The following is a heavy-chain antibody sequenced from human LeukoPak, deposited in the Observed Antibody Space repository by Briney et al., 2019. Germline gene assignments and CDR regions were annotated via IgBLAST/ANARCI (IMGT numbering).Heavy chain of an antibody. CDR2: MNQDGSEQ. D-gene: IGHD3-22*01. Sequence: GGSLRLSCAASGFDFDNYWMTWVRQAPGKGLEWVANMNQDGSEQYYVDSVKGRFTISRDNAKNSLYLQMNSLRAEDTALYYCAKGGVVDAYFDYWGQGTLVTVSS. V-gene: IGHV3-7*03. CDR3: AKGGVVDAYFDY. CDR1: GFDFDNYW. J-gene: IGHJ4*02.